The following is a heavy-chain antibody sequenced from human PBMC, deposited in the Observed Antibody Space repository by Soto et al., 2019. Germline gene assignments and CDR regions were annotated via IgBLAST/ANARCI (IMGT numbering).Heavy chain of an antibody. V-gene: IGHV4-31*03. Sequence: KTSETLSLTCTVSGGSISSGGYYWSWIRQHPGKGLEWIGYIYYSGSTYYNPSLKSRVTISVDTSKNQFSLKLSSVTAADTAVYYCARDAVGFGSYYYYGMDVWGQGTTVTVSS. J-gene: IGHJ6*02. CDR3: ARDAVGFGSYYYYGMDV. D-gene: IGHD3-10*01. CDR1: GGSISSGGYY. CDR2: IYYSGST.